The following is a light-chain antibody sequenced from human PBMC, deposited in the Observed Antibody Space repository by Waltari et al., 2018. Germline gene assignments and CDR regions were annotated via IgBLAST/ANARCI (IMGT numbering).Light chain of an antibody. CDR1: QGVRSD. Sequence: AIQMTQSPSSLSASVGDTVAITCRATQGVRSDLGWYQQKPGQAPKLLIYDASTLQSGVPSRFSGSGSGTEFTLTITSLQPEDYATYYCLQDYAYPLTFGGGTRVEIK. CDR3: LQDYAYPLT. J-gene: IGKJ4*01. V-gene: IGKV1-6*01. CDR2: DAS.